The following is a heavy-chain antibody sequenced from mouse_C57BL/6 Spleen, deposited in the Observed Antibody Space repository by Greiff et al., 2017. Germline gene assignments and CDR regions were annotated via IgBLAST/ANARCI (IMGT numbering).Heavy chain of an antibody. CDR3: ARGAEYDYSWFAY. D-gene: IGHD2-4*01. V-gene: IGHV1-53*01. CDR1: GYTFTSYW. CDR2: INPSNGGT. Sequence: VQLQQPGTELVKPGASVKLSCKASGYTFTSYWMHWVKQRPGQGLEWIGNINPSNGGTNYNEKFKSKATLTVDKSSSTAYMQLSSLTSEDAAVYYCARGAEYDYSWFAYWGQGTLVTVSA. J-gene: IGHJ3*01.